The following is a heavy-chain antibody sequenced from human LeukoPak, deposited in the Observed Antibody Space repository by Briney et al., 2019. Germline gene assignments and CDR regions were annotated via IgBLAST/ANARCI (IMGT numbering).Heavy chain of an antibody. Sequence: TSETLSLTCTVSGGSIRSSYYYWGWIRQPPGKGLEWIGSIYDSGSTYYNPSLKSRVTISVDTSKNQFSLKLNSVTAADTAVYYCARFAAAGTYFDYWGQGTLVTVSS. D-gene: IGHD6-13*01. V-gene: IGHV4-39*01. CDR3: ARFAAAGTYFDY. CDR1: GGSIRSSYYY. J-gene: IGHJ4*02. CDR2: IYDSGST.